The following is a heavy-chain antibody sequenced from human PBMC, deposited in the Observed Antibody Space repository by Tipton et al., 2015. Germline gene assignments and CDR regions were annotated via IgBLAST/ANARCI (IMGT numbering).Heavy chain of an antibody. CDR3: AALGMSTTISDY. CDR1: GGSFSGYY. D-gene: IGHD1-1*01. J-gene: IGHJ4*02. Sequence: TLSLTCAVYGGSFSGYYWSWIRQPPGKGLEWIGSIYYSGSTYYNPSLMSRVTISVDKSKNQFSLKLTSVTAADTAVYYCAALGMSTTISDYWGQGTLVTVSS. CDR2: IYYSGST. V-gene: IGHV4-34*01.